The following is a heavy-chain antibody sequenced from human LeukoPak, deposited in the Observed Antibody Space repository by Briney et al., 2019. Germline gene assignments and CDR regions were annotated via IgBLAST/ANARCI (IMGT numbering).Heavy chain of an antibody. J-gene: IGHJ4*02. V-gene: IGHV3-33*06. CDR2: IWYDGSNK. Sequence: PGGSLRLSCAASGFAFSSYAMHWVRQAPGKGLEWVAVIWYDGSNKYYADSVKGRFTISRDNSKNTLNLEMNSLRAEDTAVYYCAKGIVRVLRMLEWLEYWGQGTLVTVSS. CDR1: GFAFSSYA. CDR3: AKGIVRVLRMLEWLEY. D-gene: IGHD3-3*01.